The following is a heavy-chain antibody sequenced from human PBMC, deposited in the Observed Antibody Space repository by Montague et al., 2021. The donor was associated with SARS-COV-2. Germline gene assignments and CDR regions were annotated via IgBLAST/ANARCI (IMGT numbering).Heavy chain of an antibody. CDR1: GGSVGSSHYC. CDR3: ARGLYNWNYEHWFDT. V-gene: IGHV4-39*01. D-gene: IGHD1-7*01. J-gene: IGHJ5*02. Sequence: SETLSLTCTVSGGSVGSSHYCWAWTRQPPGKGLEWIGTIYYSGSTYYNPSPRSRVTIDVDASTNQFSLKLHSVTAADTAVYFCARGLYNWNYEHWFDTWGQGTLVTVSS. CDR2: IYYSGST.